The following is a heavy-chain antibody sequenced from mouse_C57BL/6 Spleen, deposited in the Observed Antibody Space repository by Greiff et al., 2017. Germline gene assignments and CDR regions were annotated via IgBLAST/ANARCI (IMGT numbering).Heavy chain of an antibody. CDR3: TRGVNYYGSSYCAKDY. D-gene: IGHD1-1*01. V-gene: IGHV1-15*01. CDR1: GYTFPDYE. J-gene: IGHJ4*01. CDR2: IDPETGVT. Sequence: QVPLQQSGAELVRPGASVTLSCKASGYTFPDYEMHWVKQTPVHGLAWIGAIDPETGVTASNQKFKGKALLPADKSSSTAYMELRSLTSEDSAVYYCTRGVNYYGSSYCAKDYWGQRTSVTGSS.